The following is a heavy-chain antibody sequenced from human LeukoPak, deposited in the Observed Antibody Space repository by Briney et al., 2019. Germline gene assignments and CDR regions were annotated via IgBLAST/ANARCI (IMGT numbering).Heavy chain of an antibody. V-gene: IGHV3-23*01. CDR2: ISKSGGST. Sequence: GGSLRLSCAASGFTVSSYGMSWVRQAPGKGLEWVSTISKSGGSTYNADSVKGRFTISRDTSKNTLYLQMNSLRAEDTAVYYCANLNSGTYDYWGQGTLVTVS. D-gene: IGHD1-26*01. CDR1: GFTVSSYG. CDR3: ANLNSGTYDY. J-gene: IGHJ4*02.